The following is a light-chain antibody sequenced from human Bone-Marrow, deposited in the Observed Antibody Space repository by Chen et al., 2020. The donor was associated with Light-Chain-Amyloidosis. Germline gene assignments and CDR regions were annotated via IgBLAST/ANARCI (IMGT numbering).Light chain of an antibody. CDR2: DDS. V-gene: IGLV3-21*02. CDR3: QVWDRSRDRPV. CDR1: KIGSTS. J-gene: IGLJ3*02. Sequence: SYVLTQPSSVSVAPGQTATSACGGKKIGSTSVHWYQHTPGQAPLLVVYDDSDRPSGIPARLSGANSGNTATLTISRVEAGDEADYYCQVWDRSRDRPVFGGGTKLTVL.